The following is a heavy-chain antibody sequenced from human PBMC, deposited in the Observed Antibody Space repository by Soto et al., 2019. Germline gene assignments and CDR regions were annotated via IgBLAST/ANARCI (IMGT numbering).Heavy chain of an antibody. CDR3: ARAPLEICSSTSRHLSVNWFDP. CDR2: MNPNSGNT. V-gene: IGHV1-8*01. CDR1: GYTFTSYD. D-gene: IGHD2-2*01. J-gene: IGHJ5*02. Sequence: ASVKVSCKASGYTFTSYDINWVRQATGQGLEWMGWMNPNSGNTGYAQKFQGRVTMTRNTSISTAYMELSSLRSEDTAVYYCARAPLEICSSTSRHLSVNWFDPWGQGTLVTVSS.